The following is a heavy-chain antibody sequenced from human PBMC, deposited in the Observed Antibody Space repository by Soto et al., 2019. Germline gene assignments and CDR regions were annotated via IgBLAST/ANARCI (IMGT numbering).Heavy chain of an antibody. CDR3: ARGSYYSSGTVHRPYDY. Sequence: GGSLRLSCAASGFTFSIYAMHWARQAPGKGLEYVSAISYDGTITYYADSVKGRFTISRDDSRNTVYLQMGSLRPEDMAVYYCARGSYYSSGTVHRPYDYWGQGTLVTVSS. D-gene: IGHD3-10*01. CDR1: GFTFSIYA. J-gene: IGHJ4*02. V-gene: IGHV3-64*02. CDR2: ISYDGTIT.